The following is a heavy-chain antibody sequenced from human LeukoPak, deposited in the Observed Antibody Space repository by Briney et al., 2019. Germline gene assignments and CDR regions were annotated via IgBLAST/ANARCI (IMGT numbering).Heavy chain of an antibody. CDR1: GYTFTSYG. CDR2: ISAYNGNT. V-gene: IGHV1-18*01. Sequence: ASVKVSCKASGYTFTSYGISGVRPAPGQGLEWMGWISAYNGNTNYAQKLQGRVTMTTDTSTSTAYMELRSLRSDDTAVYYCARELGVVVPAANDYWGQGTLVTVSS. J-gene: IGHJ4*02. D-gene: IGHD2-2*01. CDR3: ARELGVVVPAANDY.